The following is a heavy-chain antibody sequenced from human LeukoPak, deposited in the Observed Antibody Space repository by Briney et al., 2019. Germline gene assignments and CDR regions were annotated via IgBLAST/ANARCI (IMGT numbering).Heavy chain of an antibody. D-gene: IGHD6-19*01. CDR3: ARGRSLYSSGWNYYYYMDV. V-gene: IGHV1-69*01. J-gene: IGHJ6*03. CDR1: GGTFSSYA. Sequence: ASVKVSCKASGGTFSSYAISWVRQAPGQGLEWMGGIIPIFGTANYAQKFQGRVTITADESTSTAYMELSSLRSEDTAVYYCARGRSLYSSGWNYYYYMDVWGKGTTVTVSS. CDR2: IIPIFGTA.